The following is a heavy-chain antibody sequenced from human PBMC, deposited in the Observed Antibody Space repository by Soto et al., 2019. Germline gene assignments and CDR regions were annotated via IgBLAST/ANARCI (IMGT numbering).Heavy chain of an antibody. V-gene: IGHV1-69*13. CDR2: IIPIFGTA. Sequence: SVKVSCKASGGTFSSYAISWVRQAPGQGLEWMGGIIPIFGTANYAQKFQGRVTITADESTSTAYMELSSLRSEDTAVYYCASDYYYYYGMDVWGQGTTVTVSS. CDR1: GGTFSSYA. CDR3: ASDYYYYYGMDV. J-gene: IGHJ6*02.